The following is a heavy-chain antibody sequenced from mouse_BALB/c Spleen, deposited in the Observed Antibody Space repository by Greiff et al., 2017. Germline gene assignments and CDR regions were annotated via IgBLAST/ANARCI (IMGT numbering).Heavy chain of an antibody. D-gene: IGHD2-10*02. CDR1: GFDFSRYW. Sequence: EVQLQESGGGLVQPGGSLKLSCAASGFDFSRYWMSWVRQAPGKGLEWIGEINPDSSTINYTPSLKDKFIISRDNAKNTLYLQMSKVRSEDTALYYCARREYGNYEYMDYWGQGTSVTVSS. J-gene: IGHJ4*01. CDR2: INPDSSTI. CDR3: ARREYGNYEYMDY. V-gene: IGHV4-1*02.